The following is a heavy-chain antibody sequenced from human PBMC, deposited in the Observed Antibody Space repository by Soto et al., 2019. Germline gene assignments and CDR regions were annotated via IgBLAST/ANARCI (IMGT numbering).Heavy chain of an antibody. CDR2: INQDGSVE. D-gene: IGHD1-1*01. CDR3: ARLTEAVTTFVY. Sequence: GGSLRLSCEASGFALSPYWMSWVRQAPGKGLEWVASINQDGSVEHYVDSVRGRFTISRDNAKNSLFLQMNSLSAEDTAVYYCARLTEAVTTFVYWGQGTPVTVSS. CDR1: GFALSPYW. V-gene: IGHV3-7*03. J-gene: IGHJ4*02.